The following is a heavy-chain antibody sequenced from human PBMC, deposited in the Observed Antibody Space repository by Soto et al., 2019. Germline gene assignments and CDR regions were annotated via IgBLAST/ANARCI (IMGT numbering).Heavy chain of an antibody. CDR2: IYYSGST. CDR1: GGSIVSSSYY. V-gene: IGHV4-39*01. Sequence: SETLSLTCTVSGGSIVSSSYYRGWIRQPPGKGLEWIGSIYYSGSTYYNPSLKSRVTISVDTSKNQFSLKLSSVTAADTAVYYCARHEAPSGWYFDYWGQGTLVTVSS. J-gene: IGHJ4*02. CDR3: ARHEAPSGWYFDY. D-gene: IGHD6-19*01.